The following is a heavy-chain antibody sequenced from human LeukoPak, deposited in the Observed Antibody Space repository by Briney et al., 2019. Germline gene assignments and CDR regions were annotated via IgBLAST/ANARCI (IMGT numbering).Heavy chain of an antibody. CDR3: AKAGYSYGYSDWYLDL. D-gene: IGHD5-18*01. CDR1: GFTFSSYS. CDR2: ISSSSSYI. V-gene: IGHV3-21*01. Sequence: GGSLRLSCAASGFTFSSYSMNWVRQAPGKGLEWVSSISSSSSYIYYADSVKGRFTISRDNAKNSLYLQMNSLRAEDTAVYYCAKAGYSYGYSDWYLDLWGRGTLVTVSS. J-gene: IGHJ2*01.